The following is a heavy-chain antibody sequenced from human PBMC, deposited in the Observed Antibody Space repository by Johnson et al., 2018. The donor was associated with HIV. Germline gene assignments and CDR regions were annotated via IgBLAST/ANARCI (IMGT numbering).Heavy chain of an antibody. V-gene: IGHV3-9*01. CDR3: AKDVEYYDANDAFDI. D-gene: IGHD3-22*01. CDR2: ISWNSGSI. CDR1: GFTFDDCA. Sequence: EVQLVESGGGVVQPGRSLRLSCAASGFTFDDCAIHRVQQAPGKGLEWVSGISWNSGSIGYADSVKGRFTISRDNAKNSLYLQMNSLRAEDTALYYCAKDVEYYDANDAFDIWGQGTMVTVSS. J-gene: IGHJ3*02.